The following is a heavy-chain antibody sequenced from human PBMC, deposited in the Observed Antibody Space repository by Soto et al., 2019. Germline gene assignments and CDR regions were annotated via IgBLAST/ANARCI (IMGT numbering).Heavy chain of an antibody. Sequence: EGRLLESGGGLVQPGGSLRLSCAASGFTFNNYAISWVRQAPGKGLEWVSTISGSADDSTYYADSVRGRFTISRDNSKNTPYLQLRSLRVEDTAVYYCAKEGVSGYYYYMDVWGKGTTVTVSS. V-gene: IGHV3-23*01. D-gene: IGHD2-8*01. CDR2: ISGSADDST. J-gene: IGHJ6*03. CDR1: GFTFNNYA. CDR3: AKEGVSGYYYYMDV.